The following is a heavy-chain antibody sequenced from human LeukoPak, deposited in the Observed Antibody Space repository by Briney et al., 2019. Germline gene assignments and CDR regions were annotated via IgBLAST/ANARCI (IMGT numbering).Heavy chain of an antibody. V-gene: IGHV4-59*01. CDR1: GXSISSYY. J-gene: IGHJ3*02. Sequence: PSETLSLTWTVSGXSISSYYGSWIRLPPGKGLEWIAYLSKSGNTNYSPSLKSRVTIFGDTSKNQFFLKLSSVTAADTAVYYCARARYVNSFYAFDIWGQGTLVTVSS. CDR2: LSKSGNT. D-gene: IGHD3-9*01. CDR3: ARARYVNSFYAFDI.